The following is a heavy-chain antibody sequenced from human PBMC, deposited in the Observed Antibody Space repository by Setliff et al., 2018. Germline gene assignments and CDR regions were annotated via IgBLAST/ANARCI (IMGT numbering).Heavy chain of an antibody. D-gene: IGHD2-2*01. CDR1: GYTFISYG. CDR3: ARVLFQCSSTSCYLDAFDI. J-gene: IGHJ3*02. V-gene: IGHV1-18*01. Sequence: ASVKVSCKASGYTFISYGISWVRQAPGQGREWMGWISAYNGNTNYAKKHQGRVTMTTDTSTSTAYMELRSLRSDDTAVYYCARVLFQCSSTSCYLDAFDIWGQGTMVTVSS. CDR2: ISAYNGNT.